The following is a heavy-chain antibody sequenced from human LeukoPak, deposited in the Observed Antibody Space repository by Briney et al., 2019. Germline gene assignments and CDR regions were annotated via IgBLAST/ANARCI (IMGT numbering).Heavy chain of an antibody. D-gene: IGHD2-8*01. CDR1: GGSISSYY. V-gene: IGHV4-4*07. J-gene: IGHJ5*02. CDR2: IYTSGST. Sequence: SETLSLTCTVSGGSISSYYWSWIRQPAGKGLEWIGRIYTSGSTNYNPSLKSRVTMSVDTSKDQFSLKLSSVTAADTALYYCARSPFDGNWFDPWGQGTLVTVSS. CDR3: ARSPFDGNWFDP.